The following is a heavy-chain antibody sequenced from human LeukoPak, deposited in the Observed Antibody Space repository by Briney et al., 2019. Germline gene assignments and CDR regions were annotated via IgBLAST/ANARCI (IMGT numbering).Heavy chain of an antibody. CDR2: ISDSGSTA. V-gene: IGHV3-23*01. CDR1: GFTFSNYA. J-gene: IGHJ4*02. D-gene: IGHD4-17*01. CDR3: ARVIGGDYRGDYFDY. Sequence: GRSLRLSCGASGFTFSNYAMSWVRQAPGKGLEWVSGISDSGSTAFYADSVKGQFTISRDNSKNTLYLQMNSLRAEDTAVYYCARVIGGDYRGDYFDYWGQGTLVTVSS.